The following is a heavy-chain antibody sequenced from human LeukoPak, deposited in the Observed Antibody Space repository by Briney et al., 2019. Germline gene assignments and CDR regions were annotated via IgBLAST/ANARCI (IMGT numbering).Heavy chain of an antibody. CDR1: GYTFTGHY. CDR2: INPNSGGT. D-gene: IGHD6-19*01. V-gene: IGHV1-2*02. CDR3: AREMNPAVSGTFDY. J-gene: IGHJ4*02. Sequence: GASVKVSCKASGYTFTGHYIHWVRQAPGQGLEWMGWINPNSGGTYSAQNFPGRVTMTSDTSISTAYMELSRLTSDDTAVYFCAREMNPAVSGTFDYWGQGTLVTVSS.